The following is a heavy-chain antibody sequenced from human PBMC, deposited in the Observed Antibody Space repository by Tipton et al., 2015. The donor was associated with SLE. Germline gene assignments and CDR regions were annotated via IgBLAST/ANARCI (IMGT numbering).Heavy chain of an antibody. Sequence: LRLSCTVSGGSMSSSYWNWIRQSPGKGLEWIGYIHYSGTVNYSPFLKSRVTISVDTSKNQFALKVTSVTAADTAVYYCARGRGYFDYWGQGTLVTVSS. V-gene: IGHV4-59*12. CDR1: GGSMSSSY. CDR3: ARGRGYFDY. J-gene: IGHJ4*02. CDR2: IHYSGTV.